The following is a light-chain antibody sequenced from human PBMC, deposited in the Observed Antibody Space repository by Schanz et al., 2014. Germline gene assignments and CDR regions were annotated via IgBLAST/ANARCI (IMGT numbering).Light chain of an antibody. CDR1: SSNIGSNV. CDR2: SDN. V-gene: IGLV1-44*01. J-gene: IGLJ2*01. Sequence: QSVLTQPPSASGTPGQRVTISCSGSSSNIGSNVVNWFRQLPGTAPKLLIYSDNQRPSGVPDRFSGSKSGTSASLAITGLESEDEADDYCAAWDDSLNGRGVFGGGTKLTVL. CDR3: AAWDDSLNGRGV.